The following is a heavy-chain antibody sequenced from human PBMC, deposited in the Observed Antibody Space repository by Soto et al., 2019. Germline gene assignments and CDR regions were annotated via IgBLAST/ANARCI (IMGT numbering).Heavy chain of an antibody. V-gene: IGHV5-51*01. J-gene: IGHJ4*02. Sequence: VVSLKISCQVSGYTFTIYWIGWGRQMPWKGLEWMGIIYPSDSDTRYSPSYQGQVTISADKSINTAYLQWDSLKASDTAIYYCARPANTVADHFDLWGQGTPVTVSS. CDR1: GYTFTIYW. D-gene: IGHD4-17*01. CDR2: IYPSDSDT. CDR3: ARPANTVADHFDL.